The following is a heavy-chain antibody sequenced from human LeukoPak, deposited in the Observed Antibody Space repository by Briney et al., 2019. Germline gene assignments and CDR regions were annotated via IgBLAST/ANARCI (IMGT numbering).Heavy chain of an antibody. V-gene: IGHV3-74*03. CDR2: FSPDGSTT. D-gene: IGHD3-22*01. Sequence: GGSLRLSCAASGFTFSRYWMHWVRQAPGKGLMWVSRFSPDGSTTLYADSVKGRFTISRDNAKNTLYLQMNSLRAEDTAVYYCARKHYYDSSGFFPPMDYWGQGTLVTVSS. CDR1: GFTFSRYW. J-gene: IGHJ4*02. CDR3: ARKHYYDSSGFFPPMDY.